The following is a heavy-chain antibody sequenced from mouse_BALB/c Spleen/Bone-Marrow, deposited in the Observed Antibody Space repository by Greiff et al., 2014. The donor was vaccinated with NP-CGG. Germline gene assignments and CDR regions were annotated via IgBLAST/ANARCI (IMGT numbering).Heavy chain of an antibody. D-gene: IGHD1-2*01. V-gene: IGHV2-9*02. CDR3: ARYYYGFLDY. CDR2: IWAGGST. CDR1: GFSLTSYG. Sequence: QVQLKASGPGLVAPSQTLSITCTVSGFSLTSYGVHWVRQSPGKGLEWLGVIWAGGSTNYNSALMSRLSISKDNSKSQVFLKMNSLQTDDTAMYYCARYYYGFLDYWGQGTTLTVSS. J-gene: IGHJ2*01.